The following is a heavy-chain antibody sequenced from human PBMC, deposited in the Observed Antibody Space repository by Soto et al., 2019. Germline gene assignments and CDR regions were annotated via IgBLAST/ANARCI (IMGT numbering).Heavy chain of an antibody. CDR1: GGSFSGYY. D-gene: IGHD3-10*01. Sequence: SETLSLTCAVYGGSFSGYYWSWIRQPPGKGLEWIGEINHSGSTNYNPSLKSRVTISVDTSKNQFSLKLSSVTAADTAVYYCARHGFFSPWDYYYYYYMDVWGKGTTVTVSS. CDR2: INHSGST. V-gene: IGHV4-34*01. CDR3: ARHGFFSPWDYYYYYYMDV. J-gene: IGHJ6*03.